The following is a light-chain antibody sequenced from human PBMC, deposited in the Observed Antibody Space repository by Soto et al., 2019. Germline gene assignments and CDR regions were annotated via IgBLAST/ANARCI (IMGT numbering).Light chain of an antibody. CDR2: DVS. Sequence: QSALTQPASVSGSPGQSITISCTGTSSDVGGYNYVSWYQQHPGKAPKLMIYDVSNRPSGVSNRFSGSKPGNTAFLTISGLQTEDEADYYCSSYTSSSTLVFGTGTKLTVL. CDR1: SSDVGGYNY. J-gene: IGLJ1*01. V-gene: IGLV2-14*01. CDR3: SSYTSSSTLV.